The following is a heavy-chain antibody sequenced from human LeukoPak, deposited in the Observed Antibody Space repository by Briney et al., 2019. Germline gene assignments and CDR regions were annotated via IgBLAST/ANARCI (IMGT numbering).Heavy chain of an antibody. D-gene: IGHD5-18*01. J-gene: IGHJ4*02. CDR3: ARVAYSYGGDFDY. CDR1: GFTVSSNY. Sequence: PGGSLRLSCAASGFTVSSNYMSWVRQAPGKGLEWVSIIYSGGSTYYADSVKGRFTISRDNSKNTLYLQMNSLRAEDTAVYYCARVAYSYGGDFDYWGQGTLVTVSS. CDR2: IYSGGST. V-gene: IGHV3-53*01.